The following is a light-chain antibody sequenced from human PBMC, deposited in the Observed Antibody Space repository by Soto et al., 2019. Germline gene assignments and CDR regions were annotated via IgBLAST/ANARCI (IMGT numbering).Light chain of an antibody. V-gene: IGKV3-11*01. CDR2: DAS. Sequence: EIVLTQSPATLSLSPGERATLSCRASQSVSSYLAWYQQKPGQAPRLLIYDASSRATGIPARFSGSGSGTEITLTISSLEPEDFAVYYCQQRSNWPVTFGRGTRVDIK. CDR3: QQRSNWPVT. CDR1: QSVSSY. J-gene: IGKJ1*01.